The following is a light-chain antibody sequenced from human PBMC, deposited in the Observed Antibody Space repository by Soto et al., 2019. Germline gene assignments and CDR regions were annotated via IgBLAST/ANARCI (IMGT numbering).Light chain of an antibody. CDR2: QDS. J-gene: IGLJ2*01. Sequence: SYELTQPPSVSVSPGQTASITCSGDELGDKYACWYQQKPGQSPVLVIYQDSKRPSGIPERFSGSNSGNTATLTISGTQAMDEADYYCQAWDSGLVFGGGTKLTVL. CDR1: ELGDKY. CDR3: QAWDSGLV. V-gene: IGLV3-1*01.